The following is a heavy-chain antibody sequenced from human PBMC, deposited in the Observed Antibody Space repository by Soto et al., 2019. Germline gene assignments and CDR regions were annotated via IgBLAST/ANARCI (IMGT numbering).Heavy chain of an antibody. J-gene: IGHJ4*02. CDR2: IYYSGST. D-gene: IGHD1-26*01. CDR3: ARRYGGNFDF. Sequence: QVQLQESGPGLVKLSETLSLTCTVSGGSISSYYWSWIRQPPGKGLEWIGYIYYSGSTNYNPSLKSRVTISVDTSKNQFSLKLSSVTAADTAVYYCARRYGGNFDFWGQGTLVTVSS. V-gene: IGHV4-59*01. CDR1: GGSISSYY.